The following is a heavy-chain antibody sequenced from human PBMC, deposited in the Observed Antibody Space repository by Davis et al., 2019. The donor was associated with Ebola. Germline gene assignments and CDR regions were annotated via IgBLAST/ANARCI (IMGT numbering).Heavy chain of an antibody. V-gene: IGHV3-30*18. CDR2: ISYDGSNK. D-gene: IGHD6-19*01. CDR3: AKDPGEQWLAYFDY. CDR1: GFTFSSYG. Sequence: PGGSLRLSCAASGFTFSSYGMHWVRQAPGKGLEWVAVISYDGSNKYYADSVKGRFTISRGNSKNTLYLQMNSLRAEDTAVYYCAKDPGEQWLAYFDYWGQGTLVTVSS. J-gene: IGHJ4*02.